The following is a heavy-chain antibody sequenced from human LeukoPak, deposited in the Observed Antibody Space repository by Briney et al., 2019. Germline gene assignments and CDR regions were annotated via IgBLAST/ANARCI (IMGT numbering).Heavy chain of an antibody. V-gene: IGHV4-34*01. CDR1: GGSFSGYY. J-gene: IGHJ1*01. CDR3: AREGDYYDFGVQH. D-gene: IGHD3-22*01. CDR2: INHSGST. Sequence: SETLSLTCAVYGGSFSGYYWSWIRQPPGKGLEWIGEINHSGSTNYNPSHNRRVTISVDTSKNQFSLKLSSVTAADTAVYYCAREGDYYDFGVQHWGQGTLVTVSS.